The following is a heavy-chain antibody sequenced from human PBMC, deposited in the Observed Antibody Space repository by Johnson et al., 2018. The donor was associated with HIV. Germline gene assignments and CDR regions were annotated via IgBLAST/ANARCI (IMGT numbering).Heavy chain of an antibody. CDR2: ISYDGTNQ. CDR1: GFAFSRFA. J-gene: IGHJ3*02. D-gene: IGHD3-10*01. Sequence: QMMLVESGGGLVQPGRSLRLSCAASGFAFSRFAMHWVRQVPDKGLEWVAVISYDGTNQYHADSVTGRFTISRDNSKNTLYLQMNSLRAEDTALYYCAKSTQATIARESGPYGAFDIWGQGTMVTVSS. CDR3: AKSTQATIARESGPYGAFDI. V-gene: IGHV3-30*18.